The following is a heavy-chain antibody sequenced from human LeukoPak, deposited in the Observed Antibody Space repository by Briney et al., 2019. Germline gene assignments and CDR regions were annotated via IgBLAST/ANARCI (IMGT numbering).Heavy chain of an antibody. CDR1: GFTFSIYA. J-gene: IGHJ4*02. CDR3: ARNYYGSGSFYVHN. V-gene: IGHV4-30-2*01. D-gene: IGHD3-10*01. Sequence: LRLSCAASGFTFSIYAMSWIRQPPGKGLEWIGLIYHSGTTHYSPSLKSRLTFSLDKSKNQFSLKLTSVTAADTALYYCARNYYGSGSFYVHNWGQGTLVTVSS. CDR2: IYHSGTT.